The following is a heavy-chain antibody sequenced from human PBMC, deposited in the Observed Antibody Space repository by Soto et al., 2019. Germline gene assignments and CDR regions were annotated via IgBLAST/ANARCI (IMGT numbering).Heavy chain of an antibody. CDR2: ISGSGVST. D-gene: IGHD3-22*01. J-gene: IGHJ4*02. V-gene: IGHV3-23*01. Sequence: EVQLLESGGGLVQPGGSLRLSCAASGFTFSSYAMSWVRQAPGKGLEWVAAISGSGVSTYYADSVKGRFTISRDNSKNTLYRQMNNLRAEDTALYYCAKDLGGSSGYYGGVYWGQGTLVTVSS. CDR3: AKDLGGSSGYYGGVY. CDR1: GFTFSSYA.